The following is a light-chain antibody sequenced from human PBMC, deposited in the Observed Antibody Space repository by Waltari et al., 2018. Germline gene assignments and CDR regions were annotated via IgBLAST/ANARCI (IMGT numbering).Light chain of an antibody. CDR2: STS. Sequence: VLTQFPGTLSLSTGERATLSCRASQNVNRDYLAWYQQKPGQAPRLLIYSTSTRATCIPDRFSGSGSGADFSLTISRLAPEDSAVYYCQQHNNSPSYSFGQGTKLEI. J-gene: IGKJ2*03. V-gene: IGKV3-20*01. CDR1: QNVNRDY. CDR3: QQHNNSPSYS.